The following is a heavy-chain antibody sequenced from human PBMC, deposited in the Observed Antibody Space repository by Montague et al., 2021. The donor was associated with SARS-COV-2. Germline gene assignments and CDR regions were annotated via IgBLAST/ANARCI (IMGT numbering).Heavy chain of an antibody. CDR3: ARAHADSVYHFWSGSVTSTSLDV. Sequence: SLRLSCAASGFTFSSHDMHWVRQSPGKGLQWVSAIGTAVDTYYEGSVDGRFTISREDAKSSLSLQMTSLTAGDTAVYYCARAHADSVYHFWSGSVTSTSLDVWGKGTAVTVSS. CDR2: IGTAVDT. D-gene: IGHD3-3*01. J-gene: IGHJ6*04. V-gene: IGHV3-13*01. CDR1: GFTFSSHD.